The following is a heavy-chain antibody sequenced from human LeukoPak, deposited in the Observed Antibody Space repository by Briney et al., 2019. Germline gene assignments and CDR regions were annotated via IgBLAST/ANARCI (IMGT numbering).Heavy chain of an antibody. CDR1: GFTFSNAW. D-gene: IGHD6-13*01. Sequence: PGGSLRLSCAASGFTFSNAWMSWVRQAPGKGLEWVGRTRNKANSYTTEYAASVKGRFTTSRDDSKNSLYLQMSSLQTEDTAVYYCATLSSSPTNYWGQGTLVTVSS. J-gene: IGHJ4*02. CDR3: ATLSSSPTNY. V-gene: IGHV3-72*01. CDR2: TRNKANSYTT.